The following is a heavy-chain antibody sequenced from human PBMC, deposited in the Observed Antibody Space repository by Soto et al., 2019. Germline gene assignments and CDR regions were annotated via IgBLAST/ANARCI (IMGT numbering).Heavy chain of an antibody. CDR2: IVVGSGNT. CDR3: AAWGGGYYNHDAFDI. Sequence: SVKVSCKASGFTFTSSAVQWVRQARGQRLEWIGWIVVGSGNTNYAQKFQEGVTITRDMSTSTAYMELSSLRSEDTAVYYCAAWGGGYYNHDAFDIWGQGTMVTVSS. D-gene: IGHD3-22*01. V-gene: IGHV1-58*01. J-gene: IGHJ3*02. CDR1: GFTFTSSA.